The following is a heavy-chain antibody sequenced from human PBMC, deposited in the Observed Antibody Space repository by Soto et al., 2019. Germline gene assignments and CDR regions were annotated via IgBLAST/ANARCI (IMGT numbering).Heavy chain of an antibody. V-gene: IGHV1-69*08. CDR1: GGTFSSYT. D-gene: IGHD5-12*01. CDR3: GRDLSRGYDGGGYFDY. J-gene: IGHJ4*02. Sequence: QVQLVQSGAEVKKPGSSVKVSCKASGGTFSSYTISWVRQAPGQGLEWMGRIIPILGIANYAQKFQGRVTITADKSTSTAYMELSSLTDEDAAVYYCGRDLSRGYDGGGYFDYWGQGTLVTVSS. CDR2: IIPILGIA.